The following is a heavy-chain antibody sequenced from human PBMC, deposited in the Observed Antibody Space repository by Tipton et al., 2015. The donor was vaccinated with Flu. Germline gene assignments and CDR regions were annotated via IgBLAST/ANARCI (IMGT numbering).Heavy chain of an antibody. V-gene: IGHV4-4*07. J-gene: IGHJ4*02. CDR2: IYSSGIT. CDR1: GGSLSSFY. CDR3: ARGSGSGTFVIFDY. Sequence: TLSLTCTVSGGSLSSFYWTWIRQPAGKGLEWIGRIYSSGITKYNPSRKSRVTMSVDTSKNQFSLSLSSVTAADTAVYYCARGSGSGTFVIFDYGGQGTLVGVSS. D-gene: IGHD3-10*01.